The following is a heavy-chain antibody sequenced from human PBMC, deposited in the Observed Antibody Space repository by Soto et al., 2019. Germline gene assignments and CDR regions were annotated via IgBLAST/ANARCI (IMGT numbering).Heavy chain of an antibody. D-gene: IGHD6-6*01. CDR3: ARVGSSSGMDV. CDR2: IYYSGST. V-gene: IGHV4-38-2*01. CDR1: GYSISSGYY. J-gene: IGHJ6*02. Sequence: SETLSLTCAVSGYSISSGYYWGWIRQPPGKELEGRGGIYYSGSTYYNPSLKSRGTISVDTSKHQFSLKLSSVTAADTAVYYCARVGSSSGMDVWGQGTTVTVSS.